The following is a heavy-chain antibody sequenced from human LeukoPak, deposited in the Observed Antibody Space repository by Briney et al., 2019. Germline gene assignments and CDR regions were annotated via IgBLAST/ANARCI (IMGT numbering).Heavy chain of an antibody. D-gene: IGHD2-15*01. CDR3: ARAAVAAVSFDY. V-gene: IGHV4-59*11. CDR2: IYYSGST. Sequence: PSETLSLTCTVSGGSISSHYWSWIRQPPGQGLERIGYIYYSGSTNYNPSPKSRVTISVDPSKTQFSLKLSSVTAADTAVYYCARAAVAAVSFDYWGQGTLVTVSS. J-gene: IGHJ4*02. CDR1: GGSISSHY.